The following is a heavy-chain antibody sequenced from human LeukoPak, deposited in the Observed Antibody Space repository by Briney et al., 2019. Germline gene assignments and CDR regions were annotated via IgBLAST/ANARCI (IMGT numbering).Heavy chain of an antibody. CDR1: GFTFSSYA. D-gene: IGHD3/OR15-3a*01. CDR3: AKGRTGANQFDY. Sequence: PGGSLRLSCAASGFTFSSYAMSWVRQAPGKGLEWVSGISGSGGSTYYADSVKGRFTISRDSSKNTLSPQMNSLRAEDTAIYYCAKGRTGANQFDYWGQGTLVTVSS. J-gene: IGHJ4*02. CDR2: ISGSGGST. V-gene: IGHV3-23*01.